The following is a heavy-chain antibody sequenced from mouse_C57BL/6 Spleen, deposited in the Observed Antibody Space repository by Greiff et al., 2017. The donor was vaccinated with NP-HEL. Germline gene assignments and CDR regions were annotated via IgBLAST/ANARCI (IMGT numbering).Heavy chain of an antibody. CDR2: LWTGGGT. CDR1: GFSLTSYA. V-gene: IGHV2-9-1*01. Sequence: QVQLKESGPGLVAPSQSLSITCTVSGFSLTSYAISWVRQPPGKGLEWLGVLWTGGGTNYNSALKSRLSISKDNSKSQVFLKMNSLQTDDTARYYCARSYGSSYDYAMDYWGQGTSVTVSS. CDR3: ARSYGSSYDYAMDY. D-gene: IGHD1-1*01. J-gene: IGHJ4*01.